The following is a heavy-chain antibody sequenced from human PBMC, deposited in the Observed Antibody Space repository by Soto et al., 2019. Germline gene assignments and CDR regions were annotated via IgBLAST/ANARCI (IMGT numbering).Heavy chain of an antibody. CDR1: GGSISSYY. D-gene: IGHD6-19*01. J-gene: IGHJ3*02. Sequence: PSETLSLTCTVSGGSISSYYWSWIRQPPGKGLEWIGYIYYSGSTNYNPSLKSRVTISVDTSKNQFSLKLSSVTAADTAVYYCARPKRVAAFVFDIWGQGTMVTVSS. CDR2: IYYSGST. V-gene: IGHV4-59*08. CDR3: ARPKRVAAFVFDI.